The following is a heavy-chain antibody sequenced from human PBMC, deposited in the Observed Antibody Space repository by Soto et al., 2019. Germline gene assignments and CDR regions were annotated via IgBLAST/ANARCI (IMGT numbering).Heavy chain of an antibody. D-gene: IGHD2-2*01. CDR2: IYYSGST. V-gene: IGHV4-59*01. J-gene: IGHJ5*02. CDR1: GGSISSYY. CDR3: ARGLTDIVVVPAVAWFDP. Sequence: QVQLQESGPGLVKPSEPLSLTCTVSGGSISSYYWSWIRQPPGKGLEWIGYIYYSGSTNYHPSLKSRVTISVDTSKNQFSLKLSSVTAADTAVYYCARGLTDIVVVPAVAWFDPWGQGTLVTVSS.